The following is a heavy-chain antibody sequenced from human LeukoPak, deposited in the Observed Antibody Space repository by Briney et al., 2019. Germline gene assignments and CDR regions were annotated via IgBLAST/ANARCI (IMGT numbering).Heavy chain of an antibody. Sequence: PGGSLRLSCAASGFTFSSYWMHWVRQAPVKGLVWVSRTNSDDSVTNYADSVKGRFTISRDNAKNTLYLQMSSLRVEDTAVYFCVRLSFYADVSPASPHAYGMDVWGQGTTVTISS. J-gene: IGHJ6*02. D-gene: IGHD5/OR15-5a*01. V-gene: IGHV3-74*01. CDR1: GFTFSSYW. CDR2: TNSDDSVT. CDR3: VRLSFYADVSPASPHAYGMDV.